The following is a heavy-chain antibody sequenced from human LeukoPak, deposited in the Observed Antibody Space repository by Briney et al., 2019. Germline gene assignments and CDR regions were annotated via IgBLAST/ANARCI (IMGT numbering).Heavy chain of an antibody. CDR3: AKDWGEYFDYVWGSFTSFDS. J-gene: IGHJ4*02. V-gene: IGHV3-30*04. CDR1: GFTFSSYA. Sequence: GGSLRLSCAASGFTFSSYAMHWVRQAPGKGLEWVAVISYDGSNKKYADSVKGRFTISRDNSKSTLYLQMNSLRAEDTAVYYCAKDWGEYFDYVWGSFTSFDSWGQGTLVTVSS. D-gene: IGHD3-16*01. CDR2: ISYDGSNK.